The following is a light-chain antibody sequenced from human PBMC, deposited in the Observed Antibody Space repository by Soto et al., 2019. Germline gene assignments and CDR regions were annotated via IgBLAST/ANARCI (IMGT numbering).Light chain of an antibody. CDR2: GAS. CDR1: QSVSSD. CDR3: QHYNNQPLT. V-gene: IGKV3-15*01. J-gene: IGKJ4*01. Sequence: EIVMTQSPATLSVSPGARATLSCMASQSVSSDLAWYQHKPGQAPRLLIYGASTRATGIPVGFSGSGSGTEFTLTISSLQSEDFGVYYCQHYNNQPLTFGGGTKVDIK.